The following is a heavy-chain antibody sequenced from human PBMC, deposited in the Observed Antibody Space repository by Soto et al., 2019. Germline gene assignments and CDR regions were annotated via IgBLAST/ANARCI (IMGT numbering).Heavy chain of an antibody. Sequence: QITLKESGPTLVKPTQTLTLTCTFSGFSLSTTGEGVGWIRQPPGKALEWLAVIYWNDDKSYSPSLKSRLTISKDTAKKQVVLTMMNMAPVDTGTYYCAQVDDVAALVAYMGQGTRVTVSS. CDR1: GFSLSTTGEG. D-gene: IGHD6-6*01. CDR2: IYWNDDK. CDR3: AQVDDVAALVAY. V-gene: IGHV2-5*01. J-gene: IGHJ4*02.